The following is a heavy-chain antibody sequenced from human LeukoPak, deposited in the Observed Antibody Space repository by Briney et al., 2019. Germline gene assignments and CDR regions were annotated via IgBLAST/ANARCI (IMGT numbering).Heavy chain of an antibody. Sequence: GESLKISCKGSGYTFTNYWIGWVRQMPGKGLEWLGIIYPGDSDTRYSPSFQGQVTISADKSITTAYLQWSSLKASDSAMYYRARLQDYYGSGSYYNGLGYWGQGTLVTVSS. J-gene: IGHJ4*02. CDR3: ARLQDYYGSGSYYNGLGY. D-gene: IGHD3-10*01. CDR2: IYPGDSDT. CDR1: GYTFTNYW. V-gene: IGHV5-51*01.